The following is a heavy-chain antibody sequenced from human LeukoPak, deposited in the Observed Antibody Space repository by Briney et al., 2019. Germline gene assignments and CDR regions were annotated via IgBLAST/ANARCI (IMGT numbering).Heavy chain of an antibody. D-gene: IGHD1-7*01. CDR3: ARDNYAGANWFDP. J-gene: IGHJ5*02. CDR2: IIPIFGTA. Sequence: GASVKVSSKAAGGTFSSYAISWVGQAPGQGRKGMGGIIPIFGTANYAQKFQGRVTITTDESTSTAYMELSSLRSEDTAVYCCARDNYAGANWFDPWGQGTLVTVSS. V-gene: IGHV1-69*05. CDR1: GGTFSSYA.